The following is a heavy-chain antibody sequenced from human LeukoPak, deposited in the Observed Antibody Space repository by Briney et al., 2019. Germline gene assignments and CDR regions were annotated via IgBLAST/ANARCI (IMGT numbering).Heavy chain of an antibody. CDR2: IYYSGST. CDR3: ARTNYGSGSYYSF. V-gene: IGHV4-30-4*01. Sequence: SETLSLTCTVSGGSVSGGDCYWSWIRQPPGTGLEWIGYIYYSGSTYYNPSLKSRLTISVDTSKNQFSLKLSSVTAADTAVYFCARTNYGSGSYYSFWGQGTLVTVST. CDR1: GGSVSGGDCY. J-gene: IGHJ4*02. D-gene: IGHD3-10*01.